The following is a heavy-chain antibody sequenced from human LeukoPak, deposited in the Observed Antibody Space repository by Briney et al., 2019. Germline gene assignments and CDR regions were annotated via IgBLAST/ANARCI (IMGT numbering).Heavy chain of an antibody. Sequence: GSLRLSCVTSGFTFNTYAMSWVRQAPGKGLEWVSAISGSGGSTYYADSVKGRFTISRDNSKNTLYLQMNSLRAEDTAVYYCAKGSQYYYDSSGSDYWGQGTLVTVSS. V-gene: IGHV3-23*01. CDR1: GFTFNTYA. D-gene: IGHD3-22*01. CDR3: AKGSQYYYDSSGSDY. CDR2: ISGSGGST. J-gene: IGHJ4*02.